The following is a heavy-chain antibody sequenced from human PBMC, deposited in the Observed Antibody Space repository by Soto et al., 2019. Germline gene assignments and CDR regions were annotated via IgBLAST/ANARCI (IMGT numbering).Heavy chain of an antibody. D-gene: IGHD2-15*01. CDR3: AKDLGRFGVVVVAVTLDY. Sequence: EVQLLESGGGLVQPGGSLRLSCAASGFTFSSYAMSWVRQAPGKGLEWVSAISGSGGSTYYADSVKGRFTISRDNSKTTLYLQMNSLKAEDTAVYYCAKDLGRFGVVVVAVTLDYWGQGTLVTVSS. CDR1: GFTFSSYA. V-gene: IGHV3-23*01. CDR2: ISGSGGST. J-gene: IGHJ4*02.